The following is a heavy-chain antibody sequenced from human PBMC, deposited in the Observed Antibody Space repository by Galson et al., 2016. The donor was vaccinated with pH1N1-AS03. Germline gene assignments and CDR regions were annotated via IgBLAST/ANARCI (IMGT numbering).Heavy chain of an antibody. CDR3: ANDFNYDFWSGYSFY. D-gene: IGHD3/OR15-3a*01. V-gene: IGHV3-30*18. J-gene: IGHJ4*02. CDR1: GFTISNFG. Sequence: ASGFTISNFGMLWVRQAPGQGLEWVAIISFDGTNKYYADSVKGRFSISRDNSKNTLFLQMSALRAEDTAVYYCANDFNYDFWSGYSFYWGQGALVTVSS. CDR2: ISFDGTNK.